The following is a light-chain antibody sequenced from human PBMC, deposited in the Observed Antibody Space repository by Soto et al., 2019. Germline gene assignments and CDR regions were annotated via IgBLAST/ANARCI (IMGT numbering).Light chain of an antibody. V-gene: IGKV1-39*01. J-gene: IGKJ4*01. CDR3: QQSYSTPLT. CDR2: AAS. Sequence: DIQMTQSPSSLSASVGDRVTITCRASQSISSYLNWYQQKQGKXXKXXIYAASSLQSGVSSRFSGSGSGTDLTITISSLQPEDFETYDCQQSYSTPLTFGGGTKVDIK. CDR1: QSISSY.